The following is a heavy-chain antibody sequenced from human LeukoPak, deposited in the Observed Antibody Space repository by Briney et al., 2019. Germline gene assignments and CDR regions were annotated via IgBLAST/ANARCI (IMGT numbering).Heavy chain of an antibody. J-gene: IGHJ4*02. V-gene: IGHV1-2*02. CDR2: INPNGGGT. CDR1: GYSFTVYY. CDR3: ATLYGDYVASDY. Sequence: ASVKVSCKASGYSFTVYYIHWVRQAPGQGLEWMGWINPNGGGTNYAQKFLGRVTMTRDTSISTAYMELSWLRSDDTAVYYCATLYGDYVASDYWGQGTLVTVSS. D-gene: IGHD4-17*01.